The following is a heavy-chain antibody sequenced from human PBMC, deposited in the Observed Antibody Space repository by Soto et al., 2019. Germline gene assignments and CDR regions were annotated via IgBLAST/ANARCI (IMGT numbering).Heavy chain of an antibody. D-gene: IGHD2-15*01. V-gene: IGHV3-30*03. CDR3: ATGGQFDY. Sequence: DSVKGRFTISRDNSKNTLYLQMNSLRAEDTAVYYCATGGQFDYWGQGTLVTVS. J-gene: IGHJ4*02.